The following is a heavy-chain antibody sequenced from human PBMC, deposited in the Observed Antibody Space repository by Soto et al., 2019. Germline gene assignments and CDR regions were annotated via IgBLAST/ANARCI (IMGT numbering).Heavy chain of an antibody. V-gene: IGHV3-48*04. D-gene: IGHD2-2*01. Sequence: EVQLVESGGDLVQPGGSLRLSCAASGFLFTSYSMNWVRQAPGKGLEWLSYITGSSSTIYYADSVKGRFTMSRDNAKNSGYLKMNTLRAENTAVYYCVRAECTTCYGFRHWGQGSLVTVSS. J-gene: IGHJ1*01. CDR2: ITGSSSTI. CDR3: VRAECTTCYGFRH. CDR1: GFLFTSYS.